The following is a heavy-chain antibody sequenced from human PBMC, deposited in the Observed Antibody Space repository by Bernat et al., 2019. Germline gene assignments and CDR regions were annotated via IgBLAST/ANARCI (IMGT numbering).Heavy chain of an antibody. CDR1: GFTFSSYA. J-gene: IGHJ4*02. CDR3: ACGSSGWYKPLDY. CDR2: ISYDGSNK. V-gene: IGHV3-30*01. Sequence: GQLVESGGGLIRPGGSLRLSCAASGFTFSSYAMHWVRQAPGKGLEWVAVISYDGSNKYYADSVKGRFTISRDNSKNTLYLQMNSLRAEDTAVYYCACGSSGWYKPLDYWGQGTLVTVSS. D-gene: IGHD6-19*01.